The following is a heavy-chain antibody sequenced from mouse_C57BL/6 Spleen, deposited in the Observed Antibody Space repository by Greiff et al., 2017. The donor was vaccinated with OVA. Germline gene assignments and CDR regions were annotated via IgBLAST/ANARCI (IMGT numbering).Heavy chain of an antibody. CDR2: INPSTGGT. CDR3: ARLTTTVPRETAWFAY. J-gene: IGHJ3*01. V-gene: IGHV1-42*01. CDR1: GYSFTGYY. Sequence: VQLQQSGPELVKPGASVKISCKASGYSFTGYYMNWVKQSPEKSLEWIGEINPSTGGTTYNRKFKAKATLTVDKSSSTAYMQLKSLTSEDSAVYYCARLTTTVPRETAWFAYWGQGTLVTVSA. D-gene: IGHD1-1*01.